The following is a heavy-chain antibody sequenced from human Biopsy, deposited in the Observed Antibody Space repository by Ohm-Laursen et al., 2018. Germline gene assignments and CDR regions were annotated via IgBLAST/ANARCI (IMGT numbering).Heavy chain of an antibody. Sequence: GSLRLSCAASGFTFSGFSMNWVRQAPGKGLEWVSSISASGNHIYYTDSVKGRFTVSRDNGKNSVYLQMNSLRVEDTAVYYCARDGEAKYCKHGACPSDFWGQGTLVTVSS. CDR3: ARDGEAKYCKHGACPSDF. D-gene: IGHD2/OR15-2a*01. V-gene: IGHV3-21*01. CDR2: ISASGNHI. CDR1: GFTFSGFS. J-gene: IGHJ4*02.